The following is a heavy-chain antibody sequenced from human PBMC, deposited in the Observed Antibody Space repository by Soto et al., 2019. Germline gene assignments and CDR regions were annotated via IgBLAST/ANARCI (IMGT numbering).Heavy chain of an antibody. J-gene: IGHJ4*02. V-gene: IGHV3-43*02. CDR3: AKDIYVRLGPKTGAFDY. CDR2: ISGDGGST. D-gene: IGHD7-27*01. Sequence: GGSLRLSCAASGFTFDDYAMHWVRQAPGKGLEWVSLISGDGGSTYYADSVKGRFTISRDNSKNSLYLQMNSLRTEDTALYYCAKDIYVRLGPKTGAFDYWGQGTLVTVSS. CDR1: GFTFDDYA.